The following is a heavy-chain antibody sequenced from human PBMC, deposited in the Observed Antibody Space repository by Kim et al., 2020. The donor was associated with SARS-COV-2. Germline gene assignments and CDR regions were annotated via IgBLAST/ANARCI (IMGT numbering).Heavy chain of an antibody. Sequence: SVKGRFTISRDNSKNTLYLQVGSLRAEDMAVYYCARDGDGYKITVWYFDLWGRGTLVTVSS. D-gene: IGHD5-12*01. CDR3: ARDGDGYKITVWYFDL. V-gene: IGHV3-64*01. J-gene: IGHJ2*01.